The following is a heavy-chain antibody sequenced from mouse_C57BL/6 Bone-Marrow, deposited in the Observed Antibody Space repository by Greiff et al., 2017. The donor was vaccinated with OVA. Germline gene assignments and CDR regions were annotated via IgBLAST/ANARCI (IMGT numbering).Heavy chain of an antibody. Sequence: VQLQQSGAELVRPGTSVKVSCKASGYAFTNYLIEWVKQRPGQGLEWIGVINPGSGGTNYNEKFKGKATLTADKSSSTAYMQLSSLTSEDSAVYFCAGDYYSNRGYYFDYWGQGTTLTVSS. CDR2: INPGSGGT. CDR3: AGDYYSNRGYYFDY. J-gene: IGHJ2*01. CDR1: GYAFTNYL. D-gene: IGHD2-5*01. V-gene: IGHV1-54*01.